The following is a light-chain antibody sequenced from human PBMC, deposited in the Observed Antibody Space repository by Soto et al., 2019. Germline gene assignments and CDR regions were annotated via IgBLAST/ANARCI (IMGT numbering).Light chain of an antibody. J-gene: IGKJ5*01. V-gene: IGKV1-39*01. CDR1: QSISSY. CDR3: QQLHSYPVT. Sequence: DIQMTQSPSSLSASVGDRVTITCRASQSISSYLNWYQQKPGKAPKLLIYAASSLQSGVPSRFSGSGSGTEFTLTISSLQPEDSATYYCQQLHSYPVTFGHGTRLEIK. CDR2: AAS.